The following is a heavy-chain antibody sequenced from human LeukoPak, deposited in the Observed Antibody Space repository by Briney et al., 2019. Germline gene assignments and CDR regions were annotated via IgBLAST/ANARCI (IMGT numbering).Heavy chain of an antibody. CDR2: IYHSGST. V-gene: IGHV4-38-2*02. CDR3: ARGRGYYDSSAYLPDY. Sequence: SETLSLTCTVSGYSISSGYYWGWIRQPPGKGLEWIGSIYHSGSTYYNPSLKSRVTISVDTSKNQSSLKLSSVTAADTAVYYCARGRGYYDSSAYLPDYWGQGTLVTVSS. CDR1: GYSISSGYY. J-gene: IGHJ4*02. D-gene: IGHD3-22*01.